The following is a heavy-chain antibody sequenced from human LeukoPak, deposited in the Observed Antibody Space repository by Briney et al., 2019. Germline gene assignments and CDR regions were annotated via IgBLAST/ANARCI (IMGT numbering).Heavy chain of an antibody. CDR3: ARDNGYYYDSSGYYYVPTLDY. D-gene: IGHD3-22*01. Sequence: PGGSLRLSCAASGFTFSSYAMHWVRQAPGKGLEWVAVISYDGSNKYYADSVKGRFTISRDNPKNTLYLQMNSLRAEDTAVYYCARDNGYYYDSSGYYYVPTLDYWGQGTLVTVSS. CDR2: ISYDGSNK. CDR1: GFTFSSYA. J-gene: IGHJ4*02. V-gene: IGHV3-30-3*01.